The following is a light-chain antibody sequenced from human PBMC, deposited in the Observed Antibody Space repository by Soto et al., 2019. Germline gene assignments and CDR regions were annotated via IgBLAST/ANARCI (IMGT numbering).Light chain of an antibody. V-gene: IGLV1-40*01. CDR1: TSNIGSGLH. J-gene: IGLJ2*01. Sequence: QPVLTQPPSVSGAPGQTVTISCTGSTSNIGSGLHVHWYQQLPGTAPTLLIYGNNNRPSGVPDRFSGPKSDTSASLIITGLQSEDEGYYYCQSYDSSLRGVIFGGGTKGTVL. CDR3: QSYDSSLRGVI. CDR2: GNN.